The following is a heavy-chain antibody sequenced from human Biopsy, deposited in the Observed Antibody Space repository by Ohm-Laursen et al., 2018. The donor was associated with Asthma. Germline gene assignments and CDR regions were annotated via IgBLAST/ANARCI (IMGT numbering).Heavy chain of an antibody. V-gene: IGHV4-31*03. CDR2: IYYGGST. D-gene: IGHD2-2*01. CDR3: ARDLSGYCTSSACYGFDS. CDR1: GGSINIGDYY. Sequence: SDTLSLTCSVSGGSINIGDYYWSWIRQHPVKGLEWIGYIYYGGSTYYNPSLKSRVSISLDTSKNQFSLSLTSVTAADTAVYYCARDLSGYCTSSACYGFDSWGQGTLVTVSS. J-gene: IGHJ5*01.